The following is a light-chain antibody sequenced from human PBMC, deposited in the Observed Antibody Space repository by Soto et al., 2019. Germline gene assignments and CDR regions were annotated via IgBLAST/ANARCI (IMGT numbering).Light chain of an antibody. Sequence: QSALTQPASVSGSLGQSITMSCTGTGSDVGSYKYVSWYQQHPGKAPKLMIYEVSNRPSGVSRRFSGSKSGNTASLTISGLQAEDEAHYYCSSYTSDNRDYIFGTGTKLTVL. CDR1: GSDVGSYKY. V-gene: IGLV2-14*01. J-gene: IGLJ1*01. CDR2: EVS. CDR3: SSYTSDNRDYI.